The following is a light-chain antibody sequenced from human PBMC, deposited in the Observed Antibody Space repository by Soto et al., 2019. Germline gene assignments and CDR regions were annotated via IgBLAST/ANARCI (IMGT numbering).Light chain of an antibody. CDR2: AAS. V-gene: IGKV1-9*01. CDR1: QVIIRY. Sequence: IQLTQSPSSLSGSVGDRVTITVLASQVIIRYLSLYQQKPGRAPKLLISAASTLQSGVPARFSGSGSGTDFTLSITSLQPEDFATYYCQQLNTYPVTFGGGTKVDIK. J-gene: IGKJ4*01. CDR3: QQLNTYPVT.